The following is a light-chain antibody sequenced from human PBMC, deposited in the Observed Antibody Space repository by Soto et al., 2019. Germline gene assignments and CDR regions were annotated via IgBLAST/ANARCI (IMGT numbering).Light chain of an antibody. CDR3: QQYSSPPRT. J-gene: IGKJ1*01. Sequence: EIVFTQSPGSLSLSPGERATLTCRASQSVSSYLAWYQQKPCQAPRLLIYGASSRATGFPDRFSGSGSGTDFSLTISRQEPEDSAVYYCQQYSSPPRTFGQGTKLEI. CDR1: QSVSSY. CDR2: GAS. V-gene: IGKV3-20*01.